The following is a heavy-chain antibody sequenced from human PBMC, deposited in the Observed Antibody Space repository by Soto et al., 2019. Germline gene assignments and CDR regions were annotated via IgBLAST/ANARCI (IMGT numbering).Heavy chain of an antibody. V-gene: IGHV1-46*03. J-gene: IGHJ4*02. CDR1: GYTFTKFH. Sequence: QVQLIQFGAEVKKPGASVKVSCRASGYTFTKFHIHWVRQAPGQGLEWMGMIDPSGGVTRDAQRFQGRITRNSDTSTSSVYMELRGLTSEDTAVYYCARDVIGQDNYDTIEYYFEHWGPGTLVTVSS. D-gene: IGHD3-16*01. CDR3: ARDVIGQDNYDTIEYYFEH. CDR2: IDPSGGVT.